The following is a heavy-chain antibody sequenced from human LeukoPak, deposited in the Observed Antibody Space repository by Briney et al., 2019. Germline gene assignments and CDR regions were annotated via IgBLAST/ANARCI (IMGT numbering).Heavy chain of an antibody. Sequence: GASVKVSCKASGGTFSSYAISWVRQAPGQGLEWMGGIIPIFSTANYAQKFQGRVTITADESTSTAYMELSSLRSEDTAVYYCARGQTYGSGSRYYFDYWGQGTLVTVSS. V-gene: IGHV1-69*13. D-gene: IGHD3-10*01. CDR3: ARGQTYGSGSRYYFDY. CDR2: IIPIFSTA. J-gene: IGHJ4*02. CDR1: GGTFSSYA.